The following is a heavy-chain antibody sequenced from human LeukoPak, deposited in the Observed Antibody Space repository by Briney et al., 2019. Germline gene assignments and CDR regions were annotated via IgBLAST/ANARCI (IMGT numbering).Heavy chain of an antibody. V-gene: IGHV3-23*01. CDR3: ARGYIDSSGYSPRSSFDN. CDR2: TSSSDPGT. Sequence: GGSLRLSCAASGFPLSSYAMSWVRQASGKGLEWVSATSSSDPGTYYADSVRGRFTISRDNSKNTLYLQLNSLRVEDAGVYYCARGYIDSSGYSPRSSFDNWGQGTLVTVSS. CDR1: GFPLSSYA. J-gene: IGHJ4*02. D-gene: IGHD3-22*01.